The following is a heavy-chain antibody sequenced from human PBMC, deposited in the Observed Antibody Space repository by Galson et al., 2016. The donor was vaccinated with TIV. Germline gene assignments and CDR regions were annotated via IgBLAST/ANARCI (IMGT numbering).Heavy chain of an antibody. Sequence: ETLSLTCAVYGGSFSVYYWSWIRQPPGKGLEWIGEIIHSGSTNYNPSLKSRVTISVDTSKSQFSRKLSSVTAADTAVYYCARGRIAPRVVGYYYYPMDVWGQGTTVTVSS. CDR3: ARGRIAPRVVGYYYYPMDV. V-gene: IGHV4-34*01. D-gene: IGHD6-6*01. CDR1: GGSFSVYY. CDR2: IIHSGST. J-gene: IGHJ6*02.